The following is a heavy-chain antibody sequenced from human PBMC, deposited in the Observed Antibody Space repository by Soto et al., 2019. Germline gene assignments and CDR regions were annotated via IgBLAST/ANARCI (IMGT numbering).Heavy chain of an antibody. Sequence: QVQLVESGGGVVQPGTSLRLSCAASGFTFYNYGMHWVRQAPGTGLEWVAAISSHGRDTYYADSVKGRLTISRDNSKNTLYLPMLSLRAEDTAVYYCAKDQGIAASHGIDWGQGTMVTVSS. V-gene: IGHV3-30*18. J-gene: IGHJ3*01. CDR1: GFTFYNYG. CDR3: AKDQGIAASHGID. CDR2: ISSHGRDT. D-gene: IGHD6-13*01.